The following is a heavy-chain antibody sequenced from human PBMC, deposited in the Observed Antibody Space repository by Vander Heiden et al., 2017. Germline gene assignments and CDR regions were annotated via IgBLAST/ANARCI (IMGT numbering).Heavy chain of an antibody. D-gene: IGHD3-10*01. CDR3: ARGLRGYYYGMDV. V-gene: IGHV4-34*01. CDR1: GGSFSGYY. CDR2: INHSGST. J-gene: IGHJ6*02. Sequence: QVQLQQWGAGLLKPSETLSLTCPAYGGSFSGYYWSWIRQPPGKGLEWIGEINHSGSTNYNPSLKSRVTISVDTSKNQFSLKLSSVTAADTAVYYCARGLRGYYYGMDVWGQGTTVTVSS.